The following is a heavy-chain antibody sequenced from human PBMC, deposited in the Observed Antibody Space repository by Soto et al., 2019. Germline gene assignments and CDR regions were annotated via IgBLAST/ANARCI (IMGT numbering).Heavy chain of an antibody. CDR2: ISGYNGDT. J-gene: IGHJ6*02. V-gene: IGHV1-18*01. CDR1: GYTFTRYG. CDR3: ADNGEPLYYYYGMDV. Sequence: GASVKVSCKASGYTFTRYGISWVRQAPGQGLEWMGWISGYNGDTNYAQKFQGRVTMTVDTSTTTAFMELTSLTSDDRAVYYCADNGEPLYYYYGMDVWG. D-gene: IGHD7-27*01.